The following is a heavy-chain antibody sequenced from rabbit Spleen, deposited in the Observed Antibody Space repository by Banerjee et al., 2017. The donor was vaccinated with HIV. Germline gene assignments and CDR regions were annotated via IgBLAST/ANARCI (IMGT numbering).Heavy chain of an antibody. V-gene: IGHV1S7*01. CDR3: ARDLGYGGYADHDYAYFNL. Sequence: QLEETGGGLVQPGESLTLSCKASGFDSSRYYVSWVRQAPGKGLEWIGDIDPIFGIAVYASWVNGRFTISSHNAQNTLYLQLDSLTTADTATYFCARDLGYGGYADHDYAYFNLWGPGTLVTVS. CDR1: GFDSSRYY. D-gene: IGHD6-1*01. J-gene: IGHJ4*01. CDR2: IDPIFGIA.